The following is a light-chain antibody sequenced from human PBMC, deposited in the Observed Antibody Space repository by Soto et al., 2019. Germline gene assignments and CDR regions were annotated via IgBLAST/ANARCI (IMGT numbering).Light chain of an antibody. J-gene: IGLJ2*01. V-gene: IGLV1-51*01. Sequence: QSVLTQPPSVSAAPGQKVTLSFSGSSSNIGSNYVAWYQHLPGTAPKLLIYDNNKRPSGIPDRFSGSKSGTSATLGITGLQTGDEADYYCGTWDSSLSAGVFGGGTKVTVL. CDR1: SSNIGSNY. CDR2: DNN. CDR3: GTWDSSLSAGV.